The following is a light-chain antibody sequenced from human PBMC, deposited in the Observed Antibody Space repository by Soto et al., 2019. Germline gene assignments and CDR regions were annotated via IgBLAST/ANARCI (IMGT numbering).Light chain of an antibody. V-gene: IGKV1-39*01. Sequence: DIQMTQSPSSLSASVGDRVTITCRASQSISSYLNWYQQKPGEAPKLLIYAASSLQSGVPSRFSGSGSGTNFTLTISSLQPEDFATYYCQQSYTFGQGTKVDI. CDR3: QQSYT. J-gene: IGKJ1*01. CDR2: AAS. CDR1: QSISSY.